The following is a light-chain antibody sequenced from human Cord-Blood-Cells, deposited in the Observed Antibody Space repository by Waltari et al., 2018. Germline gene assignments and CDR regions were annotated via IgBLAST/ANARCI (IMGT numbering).Light chain of an antibody. Sequence: DIVMTQSPLSLPVTPGEPASISCRSSQSLLHSNGYNYLDWYLQKPGQSPQLLLYLGYTRAAGVPDRVSGSGAVTDFTLKISRVEAEDVGVYYCMQALQTPWTFGQGTKVEIK. V-gene: IGKV2-28*01. CDR3: MQALQTPWT. CDR2: LGY. CDR1: QSLLHSNGYNY. J-gene: IGKJ1*01.